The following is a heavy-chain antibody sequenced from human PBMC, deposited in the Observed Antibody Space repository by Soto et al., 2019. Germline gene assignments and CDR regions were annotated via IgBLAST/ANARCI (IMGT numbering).Heavy chain of an antibody. CDR2: ISWNSGSI. CDR3: AKSPSVVAGAFDI. D-gene: IGHD2-15*01. Sequence: GGSLRLSCAASGFTFDDYAMHWVRQAPGKGLEWVSGISWNSGSIGYADSVKGRFTISRDNAKNSLYLQMNSLRAEDTALYYCAKSPSVVAGAFDIWGQGTMVTVSS. CDR1: GFTFDDYA. J-gene: IGHJ3*02. V-gene: IGHV3-9*01.